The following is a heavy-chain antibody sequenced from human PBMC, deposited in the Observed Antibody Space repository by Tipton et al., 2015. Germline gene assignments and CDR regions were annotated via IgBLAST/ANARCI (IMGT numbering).Heavy chain of an antibody. CDR1: AYSISSDYY. V-gene: IGHV4-38-2*01. Sequence: TLSLTCAVSAYSISSDYYWGWIRQPPGKGLEWIGSISHSGNTYYNPSLKSRVTMSRDTSKNHFSLQLNSVTPEDTAVYYCARRATGGYYFDSWGQGTLVTGSS. CDR3: ARRATGGYYFDS. CDR2: ISHSGNT. D-gene: IGHD1-14*01. J-gene: IGHJ4*02.